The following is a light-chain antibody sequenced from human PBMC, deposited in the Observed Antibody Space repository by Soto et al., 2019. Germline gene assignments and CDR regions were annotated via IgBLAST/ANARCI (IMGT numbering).Light chain of an antibody. Sequence: IVLTQSPGTLSLSPGERATLSCRASQSLTSSYLAWYQQKPGQAPRLLIYGASSRATGIPDRFSGSGSGTDFTLTISRLEPEDFAVYYCQQYGRTFGQGTKV. CDR1: QSLTSSY. V-gene: IGKV3-20*01. CDR2: GAS. J-gene: IGKJ1*01. CDR3: QQYGRT.